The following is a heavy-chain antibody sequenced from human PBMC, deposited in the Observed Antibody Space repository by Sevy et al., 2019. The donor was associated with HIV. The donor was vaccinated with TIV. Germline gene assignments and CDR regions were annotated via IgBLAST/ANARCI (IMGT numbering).Heavy chain of an antibody. D-gene: IGHD5-18*01. CDR2: IYHSGST. J-gene: IGHJ4*02. CDR1: GGSITSKNYF. V-gene: IGHV4-39*01. Sequence: SETLSLTCSVSGGSITSKNYFWAWIRQSPGKGLEWIGSIYHSGSTYHSPSLQSRVGISVDTSRRHCSLKLSSVTATDTAVYYCARHSFKHGYRPHYFDYWSQGTLVTVSS. CDR3: ARHSFKHGYRPHYFDY.